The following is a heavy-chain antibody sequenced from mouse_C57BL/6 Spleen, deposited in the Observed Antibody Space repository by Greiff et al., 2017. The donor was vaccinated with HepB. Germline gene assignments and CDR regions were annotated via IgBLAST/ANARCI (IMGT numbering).Heavy chain of an antibody. CDR3: ARAPHSNYGGNWYFDV. CDR2: IHPNSGST. D-gene: IGHD2-5*01. V-gene: IGHV1-64*01. CDR1: GYTFTSYW. J-gene: IGHJ1*03. Sequence: QVQLQQPGAELVKPGASVKLSCKASGYTFTSYWMHWVKQRPGQGLEWIGMIHPNSGSTNYNEKFKSKATLTVDKSSSTAYMQLSSLTSEDSAVYYCARAPHSNYGGNWYFDVWGTGTTVTVSS.